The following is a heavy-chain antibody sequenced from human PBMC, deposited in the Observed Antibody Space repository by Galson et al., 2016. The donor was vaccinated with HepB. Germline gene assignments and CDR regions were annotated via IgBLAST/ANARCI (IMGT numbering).Heavy chain of an antibody. V-gene: IGHV4-39*01. J-gene: IGHJ6*02. CDR2: IYYTGRT. Sequence: SETLSLTCTVSGGSISSSSYYWGWIRQPPGQGLEWIGSIYYTGRTYYNPSLKSRVSISVDTSKNQFSLRLTSVTAADTAVYFCARSRFLEWLILYGMDVWGQGTTVTVSS. D-gene: IGHD3-3*01. CDR1: GGSISSSSYY. CDR3: ARSRFLEWLILYGMDV.